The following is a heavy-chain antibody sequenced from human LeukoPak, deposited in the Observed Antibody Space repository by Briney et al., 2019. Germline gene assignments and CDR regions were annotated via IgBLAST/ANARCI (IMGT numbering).Heavy chain of an antibody. V-gene: IGHV1-24*01. J-gene: IGHJ3*02. CDR3: ARTYYYDSSGMKGDYAFDI. Sequence: GASVKVSCKVSGYTLTELSMHWVRQAPGKGLEWMGGFDPEDGETIYAQKFQGRVTMTEDTSTDTAYMELSRLRSDDTAVYYCARTYYYDSSGMKGDYAFDIWGQGTMVTVSS. CDR2: FDPEDGET. CDR1: GYTLTELS. D-gene: IGHD3-22*01.